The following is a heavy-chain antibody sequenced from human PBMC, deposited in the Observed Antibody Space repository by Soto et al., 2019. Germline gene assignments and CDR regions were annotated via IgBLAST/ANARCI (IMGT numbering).Heavy chain of an antibody. D-gene: IGHD6-25*01. Sequence: QEQVVQSGTAMKEPGSSVKVSCRASGIMSIGYGFSWVRQAPGQGLEWVGRINPILDSTHYAQNLQGRVSITVDKSTDTAYVEVTSPRLEDTAIYFCATMKRARLDSWGRGTVVTVSS. J-gene: IGHJ4*02. CDR1: GIMSIGYG. CDR2: INPILDST. CDR3: ATMKRARLDS. V-gene: IGHV1-69*09.